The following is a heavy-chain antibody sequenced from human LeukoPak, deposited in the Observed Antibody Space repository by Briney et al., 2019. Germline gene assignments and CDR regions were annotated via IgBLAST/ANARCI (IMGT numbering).Heavy chain of an antibody. D-gene: IGHD2-2*01. CDR1: GCTFTSYG. V-gene: IGHV1-18*01. Sequence: ASVKVSCKASGCTFTSYGISWVRQAPGQGLEWMGWISAYNGNTNYAQKLQGRVTMTTDTSTSTAYTELRSLRSDDTAVYYCAGDNSIVVVPPDYWGQGTLVTVSS. CDR3: AGDNSIVVVPPDY. J-gene: IGHJ4*02. CDR2: ISAYNGNT.